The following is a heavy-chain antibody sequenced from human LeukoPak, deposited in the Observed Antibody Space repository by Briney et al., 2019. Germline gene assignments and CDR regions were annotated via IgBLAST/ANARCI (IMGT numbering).Heavy chain of an antibody. J-gene: IGHJ4*02. CDR3: ARDLAGYDF. Sequence: GGSLRLSCAASGFTFSNYNMNWVRQAPGKGLEWVSYITTSSTTTYYADSVKGRFTISRGNAKNSLYLQMNSLRAEDTAVYYCARDLAGYDFWGQGTLVTVSS. CDR2: ITTSSTTT. CDR1: GFTFSNYN. D-gene: IGHD5-12*01. V-gene: IGHV3-48*04.